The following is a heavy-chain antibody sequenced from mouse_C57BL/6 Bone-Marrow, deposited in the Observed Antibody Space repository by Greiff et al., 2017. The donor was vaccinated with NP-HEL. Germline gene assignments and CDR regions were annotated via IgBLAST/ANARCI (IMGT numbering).Heavy chain of an antibody. Sequence: VQLQQSGAELVRPGASVKLSCTASGFNIKDDYMHWVKQRPELGLEWIGWIDPENGDTEYASKFQGKATITADTSSNTAYLQLSSLTSEDTAVYYCTLLRYFDYWGQGTTLTVSS. D-gene: IGHD1-1*01. CDR1: GFNIKDDY. J-gene: IGHJ2*01. CDR3: TLLRYFDY. CDR2: IDPENGDT. V-gene: IGHV14-4*01.